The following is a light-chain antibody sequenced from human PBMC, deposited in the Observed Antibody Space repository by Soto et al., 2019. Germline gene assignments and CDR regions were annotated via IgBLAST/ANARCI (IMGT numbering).Light chain of an antibody. J-gene: IGKJ1*01. CDR2: GAS. V-gene: IGKV3-15*01. Sequence: VFTQSPWTLSLSRFERSTLSRRASQSVSNNLAWYQQKPGQAPRLLIYGASTRATGIPVRFSGSGSGTEFTLTLSRLQSEDFAVYYCQQYNNWPRTFGQGTKVDI. CDR1: QSVSNN. CDR3: QQYNNWPRT.